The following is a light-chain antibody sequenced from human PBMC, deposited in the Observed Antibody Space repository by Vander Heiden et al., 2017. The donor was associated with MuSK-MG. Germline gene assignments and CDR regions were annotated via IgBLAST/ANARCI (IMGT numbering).Light chain of an antibody. Sequence: SYVLTQPPSVSVAPGKTARITCGGNSLGSKSVHWYQQKPGQAPVLVIYYDRDRRSGIPARFSGSNSGNTATLTISRIEAGDEADYYCQVWDSSSDHPGVFGTGTKVTVL. CDR2: YDR. V-gene: IGLV3-21*04. CDR1: SLGSKS. J-gene: IGLJ1*01. CDR3: QVWDSSSDHPGV.